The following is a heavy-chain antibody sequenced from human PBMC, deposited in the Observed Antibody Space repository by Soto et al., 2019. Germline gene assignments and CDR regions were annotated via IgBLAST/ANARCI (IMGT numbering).Heavy chain of an antibody. CDR3: AKDTPDDYGDYLYAFHI. CDR2: ISWNIGSI. V-gene: IGHV3-9*01. CDR1: GFTFDDYA. D-gene: IGHD4-17*01. J-gene: IGHJ3*02. Sequence: SLRLSCAATGFTFDDYAMHWVRQAPGKGLEWVSGISWNIGSIGYADSVKGRFTISRDNAKNSLYLQMNSLRAEDTALYYCAKDTPDDYGDYLYAFHIWGQGTMVTVSS.